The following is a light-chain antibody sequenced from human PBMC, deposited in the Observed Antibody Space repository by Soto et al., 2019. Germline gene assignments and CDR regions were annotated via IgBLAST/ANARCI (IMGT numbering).Light chain of an antibody. CDR3: RSFISRSINWV. CDR2: EVS. V-gene: IGLV2-14*01. CDR1: SSDVGDNKY. Sequence: QSALTQPASVSGSPGQSITISCTGTSSDVGDNKYVSWYQHHPGKAPRLMIYEVSNRPLGVSNRFSGSKSGNTAAQTISRLQGEDEADYYFRSFISRSINWVFGGGTKLTVL. J-gene: IGLJ3*02.